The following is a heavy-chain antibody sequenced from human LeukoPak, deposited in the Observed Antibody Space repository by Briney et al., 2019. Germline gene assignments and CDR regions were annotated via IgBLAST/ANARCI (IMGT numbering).Heavy chain of an antibody. CDR2: IYYSGST. J-gene: IGHJ6*03. Sequence: SESLSLTCTVSGGSISSSSYYWGWIRQPPGKGLEWIGSIYYSGSTYYNPSLKSRVTISVDTSKNQFSLKLSSVTAADTAVYYCARRPIGDFWSCYYYYYYYHMDVWDKGTTVTVSS. CDR1: GGSISSSSYY. CDR3: ARRPIGDFWSCYYYYYYYHMDV. D-gene: IGHD3-3*01. V-gene: IGHV4-39*01.